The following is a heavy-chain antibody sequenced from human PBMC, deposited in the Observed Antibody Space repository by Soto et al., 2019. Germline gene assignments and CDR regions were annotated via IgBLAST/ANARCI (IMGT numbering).Heavy chain of an antibody. J-gene: IGHJ6*02. CDR2: ISTYNGNT. D-gene: IGHD2-8*01. CDR1: GYTFTTYD. V-gene: IGHV1-18*01. CDR3: ARDPSHVLMVNAPNLYGMDV. Sequence: QVQLVQSGAEVKKPGASVKVSCKASGYTFTTYDISWVRQAPGQGLEWMGRISTYNGNTNYPQSLQGRLTMATDTSTTTAYMELRRLRSDDTAVYYCARDPSHVLMVNAPNLYGMDVWGQGTTVTVCS.